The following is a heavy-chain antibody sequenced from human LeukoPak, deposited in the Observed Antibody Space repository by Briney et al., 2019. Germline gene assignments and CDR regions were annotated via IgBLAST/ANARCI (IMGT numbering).Heavy chain of an antibody. CDR1: DDSINDYY. D-gene: IGHD3-3*01. J-gene: IGHJ4*01. Sequence: PSETLSLTCTVSDDSINDYYWSWIRQPAGKGLEWIGRIYTTGSTIYNPSPRDHVNISIDLPKNQLSLNLSSVTAAATAVYYCARGGEWSYDYWGQGTLVTVSS. CDR3: ARGGEWSYDY. CDR2: IYTTGST. V-gene: IGHV4-4*07.